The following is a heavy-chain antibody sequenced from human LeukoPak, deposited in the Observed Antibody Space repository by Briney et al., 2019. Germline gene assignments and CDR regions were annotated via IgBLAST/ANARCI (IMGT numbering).Heavy chain of an antibody. CDR3: ARLGAAAGTPYYYYGMDV. J-gene: IGHJ6*02. V-gene: IGHV1-69*13. Sequence: SVKVSCKASGGTFSSYAIRWVRQAPGQGLEWMGGIIPIFGTANYAQKFQGRITITADESTSTAYMELSSLRSEDTAVYYCARLGAAAGTPYYYYGMDVWGQGTTVTVSS. D-gene: IGHD6-13*01. CDR1: GGTFSSYA. CDR2: IIPIFGTA.